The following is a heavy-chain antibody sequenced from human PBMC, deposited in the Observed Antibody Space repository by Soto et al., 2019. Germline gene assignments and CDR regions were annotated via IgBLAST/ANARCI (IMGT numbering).Heavy chain of an antibody. J-gene: IGHJ3*02. V-gene: IGHV4-39*01. CDR1: GGSISSSSYY. Sequence: ETLSLTCTVSGGSISSSSYYWGWIRQPPGKGLEWIGSIYYSGSTYYNPSLKSRVTISVDTSKNQFSLKLSSVTAADTAVYYCACSGWYRVVDIWGQGTMVTVSS. D-gene: IGHD6-19*01. CDR2: IYYSGST. CDR3: ACSGWYRVVDI.